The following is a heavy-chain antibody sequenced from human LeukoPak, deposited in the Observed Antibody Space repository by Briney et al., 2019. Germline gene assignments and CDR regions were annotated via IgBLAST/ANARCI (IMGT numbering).Heavy chain of an antibody. D-gene: IGHD3-10*01. CDR3: AKLWFGVYDAFDI. J-gene: IGHJ3*02. CDR1: GGSISNYY. Sequence: SETLSLTCTVSGGSISNYYWTWIRQPPGKGLEWIGFISYSGNTNYNPSLKSRVTRSLDTSKNQFSLKLISVTAADTAVYYCAKLWFGVYDAFDIWGQGTMVTVSS. V-gene: IGHV4-59*01. CDR2: ISYSGNT.